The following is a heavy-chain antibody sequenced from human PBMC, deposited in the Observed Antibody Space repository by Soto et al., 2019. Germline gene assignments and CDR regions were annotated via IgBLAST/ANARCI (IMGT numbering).Heavy chain of an antibody. CDR1: GFTFINNA. CDR3: ASPANGFVCDAFDT. J-gene: IGHJ3*02. D-gene: IGHD3-16*01. Sequence: GGSLRLSCAASGFTFINNAMTWVRQAPGKGLEWVSSLTGSGGATYYSDSVKGRFTISRDNSKNTVYLQMNNLRADDTAMYYCASPANGFVCDAFDTWGQGTMVTVSS. V-gene: IGHV3-23*01. CDR2: LTGSGGAT.